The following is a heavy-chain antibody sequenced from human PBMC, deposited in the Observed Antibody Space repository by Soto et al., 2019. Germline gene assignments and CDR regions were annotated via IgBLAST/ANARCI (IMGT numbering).Heavy chain of an antibody. V-gene: IGHV1-18*01. CDR2: ISAYNGNT. Sequence: QVQLVQSGAEVKKPGASVKVSCKASGYTFTSSGLSWVRPAPGQGLEWMGWISAYNGNTNYAQKRQSRVTMTTDTSTSTDYMERRSLRSDDTAVYYCARVRGEQWLGDYWGQGTLVTVSS. CDR1: GYTFTSSG. J-gene: IGHJ4*02. CDR3: ARVRGEQWLGDY. D-gene: IGHD6-19*01.